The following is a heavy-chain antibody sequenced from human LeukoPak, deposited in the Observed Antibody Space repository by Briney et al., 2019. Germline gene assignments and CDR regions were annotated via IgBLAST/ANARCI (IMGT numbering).Heavy chain of an antibody. Sequence: GGSLRLSCAASGFTFSDYYMSWIRQAPGKGLEWVSYISSSGSTIYYADSVKGRFTISRDNAKNSLYLQMNSLRAEDTAVYYCARDSSVSVTMIVVAEYDAFDIWGQGTMVTVSS. CDR3: ARDSSVSVTMIVVAEYDAFDI. V-gene: IGHV3-11*01. J-gene: IGHJ3*02. D-gene: IGHD3-22*01. CDR2: ISSSGSTI. CDR1: GFTFSDYY.